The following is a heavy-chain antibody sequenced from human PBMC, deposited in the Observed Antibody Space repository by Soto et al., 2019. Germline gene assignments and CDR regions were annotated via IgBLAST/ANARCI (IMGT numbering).Heavy chain of an antibody. J-gene: IGHJ4*02. CDR3: AKDGRLWSGYYFDY. V-gene: IGHV3-23*01. CDR1: GFTFSSYA. D-gene: IGHD3-3*01. CDR2: ISGSGGST. Sequence: GGSLRLSCAASGFTFSSYAMSWVRQAPGKGLEWVSAISGSGGSTYYADSVKGRFTISRDNSKNTLYLQMNSLGAEDTAVYYCAKDGRLWSGYYFDYWGQGTLVTVSS.